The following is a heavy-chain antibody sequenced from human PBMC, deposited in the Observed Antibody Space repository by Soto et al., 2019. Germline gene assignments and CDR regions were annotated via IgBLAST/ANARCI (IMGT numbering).Heavy chain of an antibody. J-gene: IGHJ5*02. CDR3: ARDRQGIAAAGTGVTGFDP. Sequence: GASVKVSCKASGGTFSSYAISWVRQAPGQGLEWMGGIIPIFGTANYAQKFQGRVTITADESTSTAYMELSSLRSEDTAVYYCARDRQGIAAAGTGVTGFDPWGQGTLVTVSS. D-gene: IGHD6-13*01. CDR1: GGTFSSYA. CDR2: IIPIFGTA. V-gene: IGHV1-69*13.